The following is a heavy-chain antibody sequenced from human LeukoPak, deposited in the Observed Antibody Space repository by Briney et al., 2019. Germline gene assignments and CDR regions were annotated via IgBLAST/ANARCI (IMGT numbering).Heavy chain of an antibody. CDR2: INAGNGDT. D-gene: IGHD2-21*01. CDR1: GYTFTSYV. J-gene: IGHJ4*02. V-gene: IGHV1-3*01. CDR3: ARDDCGDTCYPGGY. Sequence: GASVKVSCKASGYTFTSYVVHWVRQAPGQRPEWMGWINAGNGDTKYSQNFQGRVTITRDTSASTAYMELSSLTSEDTALYYCARDDCGDTCYPGGYWGQGTLVTVSS.